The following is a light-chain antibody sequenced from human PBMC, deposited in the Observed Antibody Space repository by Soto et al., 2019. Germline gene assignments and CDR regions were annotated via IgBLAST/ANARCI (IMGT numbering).Light chain of an antibody. J-gene: IGKJ4*01. CDR2: DAF. Sequence: TVLTQSPATRSLSPGERATLSCKASQSIGNSLGWFQQKPGQAPRLLIDDAFNRATGIPARFTGSGSGSDFTLTISSLEPEDFGVYYCRQRYNWPLTFGGG. V-gene: IGKV3-11*01. CDR3: RQRYNWPLT. CDR1: QSIGNS.